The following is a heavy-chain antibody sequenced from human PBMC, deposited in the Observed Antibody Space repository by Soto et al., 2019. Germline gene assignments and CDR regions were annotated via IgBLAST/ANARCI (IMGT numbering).Heavy chain of an antibody. CDR3: ARQQLRLLRGAFDI. J-gene: IGHJ3*02. Sequence: PXXTLSLPCTVSGGSLSSSSYYWGWIRQPPGKGLEWIGSIYYSGSTYYNPSLKSRVTISLDTSKNQFSLKLSYVTSEDTAVYYCARQQLRLLRGAFDIWGQGTMVNVSS. CDR2: IYYSGST. D-gene: IGHD6-25*01. V-gene: IGHV4-39*01. CDR1: GGSLSSSSYY.